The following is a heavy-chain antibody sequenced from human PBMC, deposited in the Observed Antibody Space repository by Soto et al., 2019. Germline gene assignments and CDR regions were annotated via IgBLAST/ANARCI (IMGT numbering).Heavy chain of an antibody. Sequence: QVQLVQSGAEVKKPGSSVKVSCKASGGTFSSYAISWVRQAPGQGLEWMGGIINIFGTANYATKFQGRVTITADETTSTACMELSSVRSEDTAVYHCAGEDLWRRRQSCYFPYWGQGTLVTVSS. CDR2: IINIFGTA. J-gene: IGHJ4*02. CDR1: GGTFSSYA. CDR3: AGEDLWRRRQSCYFPY. V-gene: IGHV1-69*01. D-gene: IGHD3-3*01.